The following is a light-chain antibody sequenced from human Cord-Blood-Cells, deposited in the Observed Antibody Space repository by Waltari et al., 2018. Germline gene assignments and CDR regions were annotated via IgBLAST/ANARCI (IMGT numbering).Light chain of an antibody. CDR2: EVS. CDR3: CSYAGSSTVV. V-gene: IGLV2-23*02. J-gene: IGLJ2*01. Sequence: QSPLTHPSSVSGSPGPSITISCTATSTAAGRSILVPWYQQHPGKSPKLMIYEVSKRPSGVSNRFSGSKSGNTASLTISGLQAEDEADYYCCSYAGSSTVVFGGGTKLTVL. CDR1: STAAGRSIL.